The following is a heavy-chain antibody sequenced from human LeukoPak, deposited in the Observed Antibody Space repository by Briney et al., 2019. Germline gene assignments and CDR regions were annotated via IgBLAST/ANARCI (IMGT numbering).Heavy chain of an antibody. CDR1: GFTVSSNY. V-gene: IGHV3-53*01. CDR3: ARTMVRDLMVGWFDP. CDR2: IYSGGST. Sequence: GGSLRLSCAASGFTVSSNYMSWVRQAPEKGLEWVSVIYSGGSTYYADSVKGRFTISRDNSKNTLYLQMNSLRAEDTAVYYCARTMVRDLMVGWFDPWGQGTLVTVSS. J-gene: IGHJ5*02. D-gene: IGHD3-10*01.